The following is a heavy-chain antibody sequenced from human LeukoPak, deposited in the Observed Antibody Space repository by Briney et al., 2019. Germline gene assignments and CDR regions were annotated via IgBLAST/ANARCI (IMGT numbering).Heavy chain of an antibody. CDR2: IYHSGST. D-gene: IGHD3-22*01. V-gene: IGHV4-38-2*01. CDR3: ARAVYYYDEFDY. Sequence: SETLSLTCAVSGYSISSGYYWGGIRQPPGKGLEWIGSIYHSGSTYYNPSLKSRVTISVDTSKNQFSLKLSSVTAADTAVYYCARAVYYYDEFDYWGQGTLVTVSS. CDR1: GYSISSGYY. J-gene: IGHJ4*02.